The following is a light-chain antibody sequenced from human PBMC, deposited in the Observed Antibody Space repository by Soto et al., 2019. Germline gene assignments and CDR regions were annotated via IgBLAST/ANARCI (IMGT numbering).Light chain of an antibody. Sequence: DIVMTQSPLSLPVTPGEPASISCRSSQSLLHSNGYNYLDWYLQKPGQSPQLLIYLGSNRASGVPDRFRGSGSGTDFTLKISRVEAEDVGGYYCMQALQTPWTFGQGTKVEIK. V-gene: IGKV2-28*01. CDR3: MQALQTPWT. CDR1: QSLLHSNGYNY. CDR2: LGS. J-gene: IGKJ1*01.